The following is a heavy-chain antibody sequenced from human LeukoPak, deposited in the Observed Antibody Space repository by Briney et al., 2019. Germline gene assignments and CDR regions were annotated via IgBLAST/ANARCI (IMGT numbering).Heavy chain of an antibody. J-gene: IGHJ4*02. Sequence: GESLKISCKGSGYSFTSYWIGWVRQMPGKGLEWMGLIYPGDSDTRYSPSFQGQVTISADKSISTAYLQWSSLTASDTAMYYCARGYCSSTSCYYSDYWGQGTLVTVSS. D-gene: IGHD2-2*01. CDR1: GYSFTSYW. CDR2: IYPGDSDT. CDR3: ARGYCSSTSCYYSDY. V-gene: IGHV5-51*01.